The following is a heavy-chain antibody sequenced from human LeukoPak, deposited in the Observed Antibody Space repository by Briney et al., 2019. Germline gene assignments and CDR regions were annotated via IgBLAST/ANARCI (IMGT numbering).Heavy chain of an antibody. D-gene: IGHD3-10*01. J-gene: IGHJ4*02. V-gene: IGHV1-24*01. CDR1: GYTLTELS. CDR3: ATGIDGSGSPPGY. Sequence: GSSVKVSCKVSGYTLTELSMHWVRQAPAKGLEWMGGFDPEDGETIYAQKFQGRVTMTEDTSTDTAYMELSSLRSEDTAVYYCATGIDGSGSPPGYWGQGTLVTVSS. CDR2: FDPEDGET.